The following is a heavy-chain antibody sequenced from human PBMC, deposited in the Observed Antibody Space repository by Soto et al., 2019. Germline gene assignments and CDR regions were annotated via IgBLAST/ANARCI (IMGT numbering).Heavy chain of an antibody. J-gene: IGHJ5*02. CDR1: GDYIRSGGYY. V-gene: IGHV4-31*03. CDR2: IYYTGST. CDR3: ARDRGAARNARGSIDP. D-gene: IGHD6-6*01. Sequence: QVQLQESGPRLVKPSQTLSLTCNVSGDYIRSGGYYWSWIRQRPGKDLEWIGYIYYTGSTYYNRSLKSRLSMSVDTSENQFSLKLTSVNAADTAIYYCARDRGAARNARGSIDPWGQGIMVTVSA.